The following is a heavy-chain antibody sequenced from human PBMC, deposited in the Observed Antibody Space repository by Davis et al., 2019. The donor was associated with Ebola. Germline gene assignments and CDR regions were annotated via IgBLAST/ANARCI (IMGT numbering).Heavy chain of an antibody. CDR1: GFTFSNAW. V-gene: IGHV3-15*01. CDR3: TTDRGAMYYYYYYGMDV. CDR2: IKSKTDGGTT. J-gene: IGHJ6*04. D-gene: IGHD3-10*01. Sequence: GGSLRLSCAASGFTFSNAWMSWVRQAPGKGLEWVGRIKSKTDGGTTDYAAPVKGRFTISRDDSKNTLYLQMNSLKTEDTAVYYCTTDRGAMYYYYYYGMDVWGKGTTVTVSS.